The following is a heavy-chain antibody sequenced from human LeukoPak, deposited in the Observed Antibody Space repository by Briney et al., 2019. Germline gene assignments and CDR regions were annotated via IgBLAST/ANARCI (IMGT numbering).Heavy chain of an antibody. Sequence: GGSLRLSCAASGFTFSSYEMNWVRQAPGKGLEWVSYISSSGSTIYYADSVKGRFTISRDNSKNTLYLQMNSLRAEDTAVYYCARGGDYTHPSLDYWGQGTLVTVSS. CDR3: ARGGDYTHPSLDY. J-gene: IGHJ4*02. CDR1: GFTFSSYE. D-gene: IGHD4-17*01. CDR2: ISSSGSTI. V-gene: IGHV3-48*03.